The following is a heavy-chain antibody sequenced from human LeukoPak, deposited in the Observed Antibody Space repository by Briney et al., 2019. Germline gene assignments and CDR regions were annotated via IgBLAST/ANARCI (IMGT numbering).Heavy chain of an antibody. CDR3: AKDQGEIVGATEGGFDY. Sequence: GGSLRLSCAASGFTFDDYAMHWVRQAPGKGLEWVSLISWDGGSTYYADSVKGRFTISRDNSKNSLYLQMNSLRAEDTALYYCAKDQGEIVGATEGGFDYWGQGTLVTVSS. J-gene: IGHJ4*02. D-gene: IGHD1-26*01. CDR1: GFTFDDYA. CDR2: ISWDGGST. V-gene: IGHV3-43D*03.